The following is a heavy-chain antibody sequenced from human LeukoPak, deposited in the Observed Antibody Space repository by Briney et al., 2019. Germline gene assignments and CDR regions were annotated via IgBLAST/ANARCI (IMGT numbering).Heavy chain of an antibody. D-gene: IGHD3-9*01. CDR2: IRSKANSYAT. Sequence: GGSLRLSCAASGFTFSGSAMHWVRQASGKGLEWVGRIRSKANSYATAYAASAKGRFTISRDDSKNTAYLQMNSLKTEDTAVYYCTRHGPWDYDILTGTDFDYWGQGTLATVSS. J-gene: IGHJ4*02. CDR1: GFTFSGSA. V-gene: IGHV3-73*01. CDR3: TRHGPWDYDILTGTDFDY.